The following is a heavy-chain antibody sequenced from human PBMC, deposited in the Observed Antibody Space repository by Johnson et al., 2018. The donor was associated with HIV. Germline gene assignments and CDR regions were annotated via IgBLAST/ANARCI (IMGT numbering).Heavy chain of an antibody. CDR2: ISYDGSNK. CDR1: GFTFSSYA. D-gene: IGHD6-19*01. CDR3: ARKQWLAKISSDAFDI. V-gene: IGHV3-30-3*01. J-gene: IGHJ3*02. Sequence: QVLLVESGGGVVQPGRSLRLSCAASGFTFSSYAMHWVRQAPGQGLEWVAVISYDGSNKYYADSVKGRFTISRDNAKNSLYLQMNSLRAEDTAVYYCARKQWLAKISSDAFDIWGQGTMVTVSS.